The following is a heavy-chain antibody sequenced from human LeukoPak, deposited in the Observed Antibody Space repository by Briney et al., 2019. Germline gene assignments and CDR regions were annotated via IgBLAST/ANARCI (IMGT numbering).Heavy chain of an antibody. J-gene: IGHJ6*03. D-gene: IGHD3-10*01. CDR3: ARVRHNFNYYGSGSPYYMDA. CDR1: GGSFSGYY. CDR2: INHSGST. V-gene: IGHV4-34*01. Sequence: SETLSLTCAVYGGSFSGYYWSWIRQPPGKGLEWIGEINHSGSTNYNPSLKSRVTISVDTSKNQFSLKLSSVTAADTAVYYCARVRHNFNYYGSGSPYYMDAWGKGTTVTVSS.